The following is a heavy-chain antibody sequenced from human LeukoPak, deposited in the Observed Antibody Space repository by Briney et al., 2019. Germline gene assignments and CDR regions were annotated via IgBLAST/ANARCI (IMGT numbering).Heavy chain of an antibody. J-gene: IGHJ1*01. CDR3: ARGYCSGGSCYSGYFQH. V-gene: IGHV1-69*05. Sequence: ASVKVSCKASGGTFSSYAISWVRQAPGQGLEWMGRIIPIFGTANYAQKFQGRVTITTDESTSTAYMELSSLRSEDTAVYYCARGYCSGGSCYSGYFQHWGQGTLVTVPS. D-gene: IGHD2-15*01. CDR2: IIPIFGTA. CDR1: GGTFSSYA.